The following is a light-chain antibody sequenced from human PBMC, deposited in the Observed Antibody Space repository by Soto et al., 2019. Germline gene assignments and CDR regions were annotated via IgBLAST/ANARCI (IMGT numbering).Light chain of an antibody. CDR2: TVS. J-gene: IGKJ1*01. CDR1: QTISIW. CDR3: QQYHSAWT. Sequence: DIQMTQSPSTLSASVGDRVTITCRASQTISIWLAWYQQKPGKAPKLLIYTVSNLEDGVPSRFSGSGSGTEFTLTISSLQPDDFATYYCQQYHSAWTFGQGNKVEV. V-gene: IGKV1-5*03.